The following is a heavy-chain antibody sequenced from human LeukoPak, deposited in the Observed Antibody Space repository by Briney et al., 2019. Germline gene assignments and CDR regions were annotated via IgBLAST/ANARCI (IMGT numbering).Heavy chain of an antibody. J-gene: IGHJ6*03. Sequence: GGSLRLSCAASGVTFSGYSMNWVRQAPGKGLEWVSAITATSLHIYYADSVKGRFTISRDNAKNSLYLQMNSLRAEDTAVYYCSAGFDYYYMDVWGKGTTVTVS. CDR2: ITATSLHI. CDR1: GVTFSGYS. V-gene: IGHV3-21*04. CDR3: SAGFDYYYMDV.